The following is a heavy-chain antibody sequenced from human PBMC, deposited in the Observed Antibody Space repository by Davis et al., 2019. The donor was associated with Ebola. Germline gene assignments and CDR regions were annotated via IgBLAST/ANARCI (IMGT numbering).Heavy chain of an antibody. CDR1: GFTFSDYY. J-gene: IGHJ4*02. Sequence: GESLKISCAASGFTFSDYYMSWIRQAPGQGLEWVSFISGSGTTVSYADSVRGRFTISRDNAKNSLYLQMHSLRAEDTAVYYCARDFDHQRRFDSWGQGTLVTVSS. CDR2: ISGSGTTV. D-gene: IGHD3-9*01. CDR3: ARDFDHQRRFDS. V-gene: IGHV3-11*01.